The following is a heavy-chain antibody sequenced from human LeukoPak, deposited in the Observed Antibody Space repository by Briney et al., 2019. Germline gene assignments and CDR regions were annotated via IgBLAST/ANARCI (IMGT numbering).Heavy chain of an antibody. CDR3: AKDRLAYSYAQPFDY. D-gene: IGHD5-18*01. Sequence: GGSLRLSCAASGFTFSSYDMSWVRQAPGRGLEWVSSIRRSGENTYYADSVKGRFTISRDNSKNTLYLQMNSLRAEDAAVYYCAKDRLAYSYAQPFDYWGQGTLVTVSS. J-gene: IGHJ4*02. CDR2: IRRSGENT. V-gene: IGHV3-23*01. CDR1: GFTFSSYD.